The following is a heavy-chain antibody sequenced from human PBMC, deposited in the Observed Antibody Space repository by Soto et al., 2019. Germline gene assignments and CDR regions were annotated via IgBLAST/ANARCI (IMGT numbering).Heavy chain of an antibody. J-gene: IGHJ6*02. CDR1: GFSLTISGEG. CDR3: AHRGWVAATHHSPYALHV. V-gene: IGHV2-5*01. Sequence: SGPALVNATQTLTLTCSFSGFSLTISGEGVGWVRQAPGKALEWLALIYWNEDKAYSPSLKRRLTISKDSSKKQVVLTMTKMDNVDTGTYVCAHRGWVAATHHSPYALHVWGQGITVTV. CDR2: IYWNEDK. D-gene: IGHD2-15*01.